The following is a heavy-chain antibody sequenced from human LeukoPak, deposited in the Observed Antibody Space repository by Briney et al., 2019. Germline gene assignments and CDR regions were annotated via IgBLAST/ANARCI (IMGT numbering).Heavy chain of an antibody. D-gene: IGHD6-13*01. CDR1: GGSISSHF. Sequence: SETLSLTCTVSGGSISSHFWNWIRQSPGKGLEWIGYIYYSGSTNYNPSLKSRVTISVDTSKNQFSLKLSSVTAAETAVYYCARHSVAAAARNYYYYGMDVWGQGTVVTVSS. CDR2: IYYSGST. J-gene: IGHJ6*02. V-gene: IGHV4-59*08. CDR3: ARHSVAAAARNYYYYGMDV.